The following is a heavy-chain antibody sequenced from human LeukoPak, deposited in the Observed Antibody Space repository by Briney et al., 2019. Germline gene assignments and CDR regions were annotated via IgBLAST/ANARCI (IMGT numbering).Heavy chain of an antibody. V-gene: IGHV3-23*01. Sequence: PGGSLRLSCAASGFTFSSYAMSWVRQAPGKGLEWVSAISGSGGSTYYADSVKGRFTISRDNAKNSLYLQMNSLRAEDTAVYYCARDPLGGQWQWAPTYYFDYWGQGTLVTVSS. CDR3: ARDPLGGQWQWAPTYYFDY. J-gene: IGHJ4*02. CDR1: GFTFSSYA. D-gene: IGHD6-19*01. CDR2: ISGSGGST.